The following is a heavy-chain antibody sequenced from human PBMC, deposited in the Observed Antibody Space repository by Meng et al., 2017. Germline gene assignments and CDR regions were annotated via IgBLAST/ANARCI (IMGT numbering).Heavy chain of an antibody. CDR2: MNPNSGNT. CDR3: ARYVAVAGVDY. V-gene: IGHV1-8*01. J-gene: IGHJ4*02. CDR1: GYTFTSYD. D-gene: IGHD6-19*01. Sequence: QVQLVQAGGEVKKPGASGKVSCKASGYTFTSYDINWARQATGQGLEWMGWMNPNSGNTGYAQKFQGRVTMTRNTSISTAYMELSSLRSEDTAVYYCARYVAVAGVDYWGQGTLVTVFS.